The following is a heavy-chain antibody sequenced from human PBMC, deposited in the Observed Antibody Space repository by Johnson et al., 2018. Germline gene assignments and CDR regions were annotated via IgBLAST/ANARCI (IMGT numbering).Heavy chain of an antibody. CDR3: AEDDQGFGPDI. D-gene: IGHD3-16*01. V-gene: IGHV3-33*06. J-gene: IGHJ3*02. CDR1: GFPFSSHG. CDR2: IWYDGSKK. Sequence: VQSGRSLRLSCAASGFPFSSHGMHWVRQAPGKGLEWVASIWYDGSKKYYADSVMKGRVTISRDNSKNTLYLEMNSLRGEDTAVYYCAEDDQGFGPDIWGQGTMVTVSS.